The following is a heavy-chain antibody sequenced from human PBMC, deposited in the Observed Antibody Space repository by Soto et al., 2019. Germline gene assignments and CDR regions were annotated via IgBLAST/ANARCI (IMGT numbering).Heavy chain of an antibody. J-gene: IGHJ4*02. CDR1: GYTFTSYD. CDR2: MNPNSGNT. CDR3: AKTLYGDNVDY. D-gene: IGHD4-17*01. V-gene: IGHV1-8*01. Sequence: QVQLVQSGAEVKKPGASVKVSCKASGYTFTSYDINWVRQATGQGLEWMGWMNPNSGNTGYGREFQGRVTMTRNTSISTANMELSSPISEDTAVYYCAKTLYGDNVDYWGKGNLVTLAS.